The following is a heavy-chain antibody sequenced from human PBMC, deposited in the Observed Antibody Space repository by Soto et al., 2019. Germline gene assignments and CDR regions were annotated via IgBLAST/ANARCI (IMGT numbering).Heavy chain of an antibody. Sequence: EVQLLESGGGLVQPGGSLRLSCAASGFTFSSYAMSWVRQAPGKGLEWVSAISGSGGSTYYADSVKGRFTISRDNSKNTLYLQMNSLRAEDKAVYYCAKLVAVAGNPDYWGQGTLVTVSS. CDR2: ISGSGGST. J-gene: IGHJ4*02. CDR3: AKLVAVAGNPDY. V-gene: IGHV3-23*01. CDR1: GFTFSSYA. D-gene: IGHD6-19*01.